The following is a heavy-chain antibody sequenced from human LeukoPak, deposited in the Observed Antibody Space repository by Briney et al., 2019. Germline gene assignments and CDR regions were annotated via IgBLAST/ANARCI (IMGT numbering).Heavy chain of an antibody. Sequence: GGSLRLSCAGSGFTFSGYSLNWVRQAPRKGLEWVSSITSSDSYMYYADSVKGRFTISRDKAESSVYLQMNSLRVDDTGLYYCTRDIDDVLTGDDAFDVWGQGTVVTVSS. CDR3: TRDIDDVLTGDDAFDV. CDR2: ITSSDSYM. J-gene: IGHJ3*01. V-gene: IGHV3-21*03. D-gene: IGHD3-9*01. CDR1: GFTFSGYS.